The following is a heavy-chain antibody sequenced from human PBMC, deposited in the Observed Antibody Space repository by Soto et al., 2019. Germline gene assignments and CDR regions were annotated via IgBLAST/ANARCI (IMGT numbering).Heavy chain of an antibody. J-gene: IGHJ6*02. D-gene: IGHD6-13*01. CDR1: GGTFSSYA. V-gene: IGHV1-69*10. Sequence: ASVKVSCKASGGTFSSYAISWVRQAPGQGLEWMGGIIPILGIANYAQKFQGRVTITADKSTSTAYMELSSLRSEDTAVYYCARGRIAAAGPFDYYYGMDVWGQGTTVTVSS. CDR2: IIPILGIA. CDR3: ARGRIAAAGPFDYYYGMDV.